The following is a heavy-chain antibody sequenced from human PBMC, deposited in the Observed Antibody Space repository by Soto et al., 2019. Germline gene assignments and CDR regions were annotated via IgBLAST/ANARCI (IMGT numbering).Heavy chain of an antibody. CDR2: ISYDGSNK. Sequence: GGSLRLSCAASGFTFSSYGMHWVRQAPGKGLEWVAVISYDGSNKYYADSVKGRFTISRDNSKNTLYLQMNSLRAEDTAVYYCAKVMYSSGWYYYYYYMDVWGKGTTVTVSS. CDR3: AKVMYSSGWYYYYYYMDV. CDR1: GFTFSSYG. D-gene: IGHD6-19*01. J-gene: IGHJ6*03. V-gene: IGHV3-30*18.